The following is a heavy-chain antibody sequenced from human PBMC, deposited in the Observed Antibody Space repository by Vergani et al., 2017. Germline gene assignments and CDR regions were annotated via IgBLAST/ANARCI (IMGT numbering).Heavy chain of an antibody. V-gene: IGHV3-23*01. D-gene: IGHD2/OR15-2a*01. CDR2: ISGPGLST. CDR1: GFIFSTYA. CDR3: VKEKIDLGSYFFDS. Sequence: EVQLLESGGGSAQPGGSLRLSCTASGFIFSTYAVSWVRQAPGRGLAWVSSISGPGLSTYYADSVKGRFSISRDNSKNTVFLQMHSLRAEDTAIYYCVKEKIDLGSYFFDSWGHGILVTVSS. J-gene: IGHJ4*01.